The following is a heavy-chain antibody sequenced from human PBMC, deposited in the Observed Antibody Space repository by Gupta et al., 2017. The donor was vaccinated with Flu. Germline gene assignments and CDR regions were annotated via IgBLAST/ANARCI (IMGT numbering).Heavy chain of an antibody. CDR2: ISNSGGST. D-gene: IGHD2-21*02. V-gene: IGHV3-23*01. Sequence: EVQLLESGGGLVPPGGSLRLSCAASGFTFSNYAMNWVRQAPGKGLEWVLTISNSGGSTYSADSAKGRFTISRDNSKNTLYLHMNSLRAEDTAIYYCARGRCSGGDCWHNDAFHIWGQGTTVTVSS. CDR3: ARGRCSGGDCWHNDAFHI. CDR1: GFTFSNYA. J-gene: IGHJ3*02.